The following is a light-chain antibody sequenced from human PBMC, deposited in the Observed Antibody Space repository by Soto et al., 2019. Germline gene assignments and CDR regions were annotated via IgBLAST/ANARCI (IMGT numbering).Light chain of an antibody. Sequence: DIVMTQSPDTLSVSPGERVTLSCRASQSVSNNLAWYQHKPGQAPRLLIFGASTRATGIPASFSGSGSGTEFTRTISSLQSEDFAVYYCQHYNNWPPWTFGQGTKVEIK. CDR3: QHYNNWPPWT. V-gene: IGKV3-15*01. J-gene: IGKJ1*01. CDR2: GAS. CDR1: QSVSNN.